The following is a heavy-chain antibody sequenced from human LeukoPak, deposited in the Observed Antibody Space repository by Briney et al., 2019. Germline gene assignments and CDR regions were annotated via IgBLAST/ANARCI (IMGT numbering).Heavy chain of an antibody. Sequence: PSQTLSLTCTVSGGSISSGDYYWSWIRQPPGKGLEWIGYFDYSGSTYYNPSLKSRVSISVDTSKNQFSLILSSVSAADTAVYYCARDQGYRGSYFPHGNDAFDIWGQGTMVTVSS. CDR1: GGSISSGDYY. D-gene: IGHD1-26*01. J-gene: IGHJ3*02. V-gene: IGHV4-30-4*01. CDR2: FDYSGST. CDR3: ARDQGYRGSYFPHGNDAFDI.